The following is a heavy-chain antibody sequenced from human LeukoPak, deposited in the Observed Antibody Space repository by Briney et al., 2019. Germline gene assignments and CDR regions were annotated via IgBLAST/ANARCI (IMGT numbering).Heavy chain of an antibody. CDR1: GFTFSRYA. J-gene: IGHJ6*02. V-gene: IGHV4-34*01. D-gene: IGHD2-2*01. CDR2: INHSGST. Sequence: GSLRLSCAASGFTFSRYAMSWIRQPPGKGLEWIGEINHSGSTNYNPSLKSRVTISVDTSKNQFSLKLSSATAADTAVYYCARARYCSSTSCYYSYYYYYGMDVWGQGTTVTVSS. CDR3: ARARYCSSTSCYYSYYYYYGMDV.